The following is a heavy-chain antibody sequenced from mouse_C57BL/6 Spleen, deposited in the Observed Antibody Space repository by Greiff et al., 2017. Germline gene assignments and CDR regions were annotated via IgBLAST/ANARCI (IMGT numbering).Heavy chain of an antibody. CDR1: GFTFNTYA. CDR2: IRSKSSNYAT. J-gene: IGHJ3*01. Sequence: VQGVESGGGLVQPKGSLKLSCAASGFTFNTYAMHWVRQAPGKGLEWVARIRSKSSNYATYYADSVKDRFTISRDDSQSMLSLQMNNLKTEDTAMYYCVREKGYDGDYGGFAYWGQGTLVTVSA. CDR3: VREKGYDGDYGGFAY. D-gene: IGHD2-3*01. V-gene: IGHV10-3*01.